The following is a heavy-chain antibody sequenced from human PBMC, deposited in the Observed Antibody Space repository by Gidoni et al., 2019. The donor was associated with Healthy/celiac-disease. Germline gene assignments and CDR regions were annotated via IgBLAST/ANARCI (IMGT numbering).Heavy chain of an antibody. J-gene: IGHJ5*02. CDR1: GRSSSSSSSY. CDR2: IYYSGGT. Sequence: LQLHESGPGLVTPSETLSPTCTVSGRSSSSSSSYGVWLRQPPGKGLGWIGSIYYSGGTYYNPARKSRVTISVDTSKNQFSLKLSSVTAADKAGYCCARRAVYYDSSGPVNGFDPWGQGTLVTVSS. CDR3: ARRAVYYDSSGPVNGFDP. D-gene: IGHD3-22*01. V-gene: IGHV4-39*01.